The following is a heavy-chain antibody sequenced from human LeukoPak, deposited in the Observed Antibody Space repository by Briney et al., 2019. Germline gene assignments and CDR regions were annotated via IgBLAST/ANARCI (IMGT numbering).Heavy chain of an antibody. CDR1: GYTFTGYY. CDR3: ARSRMVRGVMSWFDP. CDR2: INPNSGGT. D-gene: IGHD3-10*01. V-gene: IGHV1-2*02. J-gene: IGHJ5*02. Sequence: GASVKVSCKASGYTFTGYYMRWVRQAPGQGLGWMGWINPNSGGTNYAQKFQGRVTMTRDTSISTAYMELSRLRSDDTAVYYCARSRMVRGVMSWFDPWGQGTLVTVSS.